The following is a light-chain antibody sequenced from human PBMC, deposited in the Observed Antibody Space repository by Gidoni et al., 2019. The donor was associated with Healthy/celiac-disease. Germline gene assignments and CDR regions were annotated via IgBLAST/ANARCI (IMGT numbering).Light chain of an antibody. CDR1: SSDVGGYNY. V-gene: IGLV2-11*01. Sequence: QSALTQPRSVSASPGQSVTISCTGTSSDVGGYNYVSWYQQHPGKAPKLMIYDVSKRPSGVPDRFSGSKSGNTASLTISGLQAEDEADYYCCSYAGSYRGVFGGGTKLTVL. CDR2: DVS. J-gene: IGLJ2*01. CDR3: CSYAGSYRGV.